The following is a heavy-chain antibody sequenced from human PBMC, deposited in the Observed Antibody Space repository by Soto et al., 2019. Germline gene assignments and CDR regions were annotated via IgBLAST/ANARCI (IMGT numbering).Heavy chain of an antibody. D-gene: IGHD5-12*01. J-gene: IGHJ6*02. CDR3: ARESGYSGYDPADYYYGMDV. Sequence: SVKVSCKASGGTFSSYTISWVRQAPGQGLEWMGRIIPILGIANYAQKFQGRVTITADKSTSTAYMELSSLRSEDTAVYYCARESGYSGYDPADYYYGMDVWGQGTTVTVSS. V-gene: IGHV1-69*04. CDR2: IIPILGIA. CDR1: GGTFSSYT.